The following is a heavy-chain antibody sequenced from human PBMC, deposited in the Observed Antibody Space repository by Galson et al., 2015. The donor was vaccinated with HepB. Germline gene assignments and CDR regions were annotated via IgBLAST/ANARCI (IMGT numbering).Heavy chain of an antibody. J-gene: IGHJ5*02. Sequence: SLRLSCAASEFIFRNYWMSWVRQAPGKGLEWVANIKGDGNKKSYADSVKGRFVISRDNAKNSVYLQMNGLRAEDTAVYFCARDLNYMESWGQGTLVTVSS. CDR2: IKGDGNKK. CDR3: ARDLNYMES. D-gene: IGHD3-10*01. V-gene: IGHV3-7*05. CDR1: EFIFRNYW.